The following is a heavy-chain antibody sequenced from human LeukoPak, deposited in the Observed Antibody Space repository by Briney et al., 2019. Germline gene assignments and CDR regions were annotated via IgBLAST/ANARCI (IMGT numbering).Heavy chain of an antibody. V-gene: IGHV3-9*01. Sequence: PGGSLRLSCAASGFTFDDYAMHWVRQAPGKGLEWVSGISWNSGSIGYADSVKGRFTISRDNSKNTLYLQMNSLRAEDTAVYYCASSRPPIYDYVWGSYRPPDYWGQGTLVTVSS. D-gene: IGHD3-16*02. CDR3: ASSRPPIYDYVWGSYRPPDY. J-gene: IGHJ4*02. CDR1: GFTFDDYA. CDR2: ISWNSGSI.